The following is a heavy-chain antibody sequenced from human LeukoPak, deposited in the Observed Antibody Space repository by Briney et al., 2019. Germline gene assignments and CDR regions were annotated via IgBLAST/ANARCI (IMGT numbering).Heavy chain of an antibody. CDR3: AADFWSGYYGGGYYYYYMDV. Sequence: TSVKVSCKASGFTFTSSAMQWVRQARGQRLEWIGWIVVGSGNTNYAQKFQERVTITRDMSTSTAYMELSSLRSEDAAVYYCAADFWSGYYGGGYYYYYMDVWGEGTTVTVSS. D-gene: IGHD3-3*01. V-gene: IGHV1-58*02. J-gene: IGHJ6*03. CDR2: IVVGSGNT. CDR1: GFTFTSSA.